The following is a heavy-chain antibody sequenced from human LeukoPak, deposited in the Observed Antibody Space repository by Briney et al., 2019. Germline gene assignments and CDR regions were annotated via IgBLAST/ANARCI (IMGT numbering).Heavy chain of an antibody. CDR2: INHSGST. J-gene: IGHJ4*02. CDR1: GGSFSRYY. CDR3: ARVSPSSGVDY. D-gene: IGHD6-19*01. Sequence: SETLSLTCAVYGGSFSRYYWSWIRQPPGKGLEWIGEINHSGSTNYNPSLKSRVTISVDTSKNQFSLKLSSVTAADTAVYYCARVSPSSGVDYWGQGTLVTVSS. V-gene: IGHV4-34*01.